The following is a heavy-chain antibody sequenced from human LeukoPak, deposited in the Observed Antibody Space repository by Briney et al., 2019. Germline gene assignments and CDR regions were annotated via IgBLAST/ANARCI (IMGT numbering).Heavy chain of an antibody. V-gene: IGHV3-23*01. CDR1: GFTFSSYA. Sequence: PGGSLRLSCAASGFTFSSYAMSWVRQAPGKGLEWVSAICGSGGSTYYADSVKGRFTISRDNSKNTLYLQMNSLRADDTAVYSCAKESSGWLDYWGQGTLVTVSS. J-gene: IGHJ4*02. CDR2: ICGSGGST. CDR3: AKESSGWLDY. D-gene: IGHD6-19*01.